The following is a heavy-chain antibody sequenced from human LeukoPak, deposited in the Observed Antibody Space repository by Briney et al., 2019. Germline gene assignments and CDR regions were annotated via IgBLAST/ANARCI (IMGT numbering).Heavy chain of an antibody. D-gene: IGHD3-22*01. CDR1: GFTFSNYA. Sequence: GGSLRLSCAASGFTFSNYAMSWVRQAPGKGLEWVSGISGSGTNTYYADSVKGRFTVSRDNSKNTLYLQMNSLRAEDTAVYYCAKARGTVVPPFDYWGQGTLATVSS. V-gene: IGHV3-23*01. CDR3: AKARGTVVPPFDY. J-gene: IGHJ4*02. CDR2: ISGSGTNT.